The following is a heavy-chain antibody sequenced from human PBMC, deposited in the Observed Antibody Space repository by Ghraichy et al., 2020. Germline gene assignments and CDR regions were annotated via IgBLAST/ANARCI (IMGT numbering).Heavy chain of an antibody. V-gene: IGHV3-7*03. D-gene: IGHD3-22*01. CDR2: IKQDGSEK. J-gene: IGHJ4*02. CDR3: AREFTSGYYDLPGSIDF. CDR1: GFTFSSYW. Sequence: GGSLRLSCTASGFTFSSYWMSWVRQAPGMGLEWVANIKQDGSEKYYVDSVKGRFTISRDNAKNSLYLQMNSLRAEDTAVYYCAREFTSGYYDLPGSIDFRGQGTLVTVSS.